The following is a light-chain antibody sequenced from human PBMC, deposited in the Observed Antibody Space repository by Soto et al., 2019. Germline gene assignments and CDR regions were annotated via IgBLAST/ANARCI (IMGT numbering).Light chain of an antibody. V-gene: IGKV3-11*01. CDR2: GAS. Sequence: IVLANNRSTLSGLREESGTRWSRSSQNINNDYLAWYQQKPGQAPRLLIYGASNRATGIPARFSGSGSGTDFTLTISSLVPEDSAVYYCKQRSNWPPTFGQGTKVDIK. CDR3: KQRSNWPPT. CDR1: QNINND. J-gene: IGKJ1*01.